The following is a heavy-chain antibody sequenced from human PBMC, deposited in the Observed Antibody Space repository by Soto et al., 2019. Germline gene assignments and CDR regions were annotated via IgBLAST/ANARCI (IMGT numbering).Heavy chain of an antibody. Sequence: GASVKVSCKASGGTFSSYAISWVRQAPGQGLEWMGGIIPIFGTANYAQKFQGRVTITADKSTSTAYMELSSLRSEDTAVYYCARGISSSWSHWFDPWGQGTLVTVSS. CDR2: IIPIFGTA. D-gene: IGHD6-13*01. J-gene: IGHJ5*02. V-gene: IGHV1-69*06. CDR3: ARGISSSWSHWFDP. CDR1: GGTFSSYA.